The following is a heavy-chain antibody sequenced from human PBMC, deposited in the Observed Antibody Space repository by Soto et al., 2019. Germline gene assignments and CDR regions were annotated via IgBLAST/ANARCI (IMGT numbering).Heavy chain of an antibody. CDR2: IKKDESKK. D-gene: IGHD4-17*01. V-gene: IGHV3-7*05. Sequence: EVRLVESGGGLVQPGGSLRLSCAASGFTFSNYWMTWIRQVPGKGLEWVANIKKDESKKSYLDSVRGRFTISRDNAQNSLYLQMDGLIAEDTALYYCARDVSPVTDSLYLDAFDMWGQGTMVTVSS. J-gene: IGHJ3*02. CDR3: ARDVSPVTDSLYLDAFDM. CDR1: GFTFSNYW.